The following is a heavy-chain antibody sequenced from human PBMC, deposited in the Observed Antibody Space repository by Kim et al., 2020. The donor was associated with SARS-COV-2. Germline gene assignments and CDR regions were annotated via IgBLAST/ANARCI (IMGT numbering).Heavy chain of an antibody. D-gene: IGHD3-9*01. J-gene: IGHJ3*02. CDR1: GGSISSYY. CDR3: ARRGVGYYGSLTGYYRDDAFDI. CDR2: IFYSGST. V-gene: IGHV4-59*01. Sequence: SETLSLTCTVSGGSISSYYWSWIRQPPGKGLEWIGYIFYSGSTNYNPSLKSRVTISVDTSKNQFSLRLSSVTAADTAVYYCARRGVGYYGSLTGYYRDDAFDIWGQGTMVTVSS.